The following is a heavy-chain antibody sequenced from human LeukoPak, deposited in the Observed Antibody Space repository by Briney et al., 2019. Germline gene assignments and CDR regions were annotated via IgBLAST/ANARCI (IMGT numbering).Heavy chain of an antibody. V-gene: IGHV4-39*01. CDR2: IDYSGNT. CDR1: RGSISSKSYY. CDR3: ARLSTTSGDF. Sequence: PSETLSLTCTVSRGSISSKSYYWGWIRQPPGKGLEWIGSIDYSGNTFYNPSLKSRVTISVDTSRNQSSLKLTSVTAADTAVYYCARLSTTSGDFWGQGTLVTVSS. D-gene: IGHD1-1*01. J-gene: IGHJ4*02.